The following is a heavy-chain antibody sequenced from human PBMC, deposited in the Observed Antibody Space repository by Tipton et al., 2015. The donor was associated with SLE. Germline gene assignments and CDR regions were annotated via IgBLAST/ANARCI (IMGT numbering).Heavy chain of an antibody. D-gene: IGHD4-23*01. V-gene: IGHV4-31*03. CDR2: IHHSGST. CDR3: ARDKGGAYGGSGVDY. J-gene: IGHJ4*02. CDR1: GGSISSGGYY. Sequence: LRLSCTVSGGSISSGGYYWSWIRHHPGKGLEWIGYIHHSGSTLYNPSLMSRLSMSVGTSKDQFSLKLIFVTAADTAVYYCARDKGGAYGGSGVDYWGQGILATVSS.